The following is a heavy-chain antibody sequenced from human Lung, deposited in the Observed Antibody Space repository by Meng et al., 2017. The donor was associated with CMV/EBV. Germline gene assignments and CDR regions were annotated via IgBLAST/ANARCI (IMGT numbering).Heavy chain of an antibody. Sequence: GHRVPSGAEGKNPGASVKVSCKASGYTFASFGVNWVRQAPGQGLEWMGWISAYNANTNYAQNLQGRVTMTTDTSTSTVYMEVRSLRSDDTAVYYCARVWNYDILTGYYTHYFDYWGQGTLVTVSS. D-gene: IGHD3-9*01. CDR1: GYTFASFG. CDR2: ISAYNANT. J-gene: IGHJ4*02. CDR3: ARVWNYDILTGYYTHYFDY. V-gene: IGHV1-18*01.